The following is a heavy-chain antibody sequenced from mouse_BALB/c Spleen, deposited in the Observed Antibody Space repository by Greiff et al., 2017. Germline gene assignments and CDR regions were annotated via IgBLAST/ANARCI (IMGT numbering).Heavy chain of an antibody. CDR1: GFTFSDYY. J-gene: IGHJ3*01. V-gene: IGHV5-4*02. Sequence: EVKVEESGGGLVKPGGSLKLSCAASGFTFSDYYMYWVRQTPEKRLEWVATISDGGSYTYYPDSVKGRFTLSRDNAKNNLYLQMSSLKSEDTAMYYCARDNYYGSSFLAYWGQGTLVTVSA. D-gene: IGHD1-1*01. CDR3: ARDNYYGSSFLAY. CDR2: ISDGGSYT.